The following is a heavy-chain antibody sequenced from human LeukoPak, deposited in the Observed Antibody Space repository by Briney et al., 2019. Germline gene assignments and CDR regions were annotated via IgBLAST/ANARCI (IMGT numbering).Heavy chain of an antibody. CDR3: ARGGAGTSHDY. Sequence: GGSLRLSCAASGFTVSSNYMSWVRQAPGKGLEWVSVIYSGGSTYYADSVKGRFIISRDNSKNTLYLQMNSLRAEDTAVYYCARGGAGTSHDYWGQGTLVTVSS. CDR2: IYSGGST. D-gene: IGHD1-1*01. V-gene: IGHV3-53*01. CDR1: GFTVSSNY. J-gene: IGHJ4*02.